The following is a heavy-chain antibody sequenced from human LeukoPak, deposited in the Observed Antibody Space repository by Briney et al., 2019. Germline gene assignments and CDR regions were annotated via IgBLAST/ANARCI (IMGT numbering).Heavy chain of an antibody. V-gene: IGHV3-74*01. CDR3: ARGSSGSFSFIDY. Sequence: GGSLRLSCVASGFTFSSYWMHRVRQDPRKGLVWVSRINGDGRNINYADSVRGRSTISRDISKNTVYLQMNSLRAEDTAVYYCARGSSGSFSFIDYWGQGTLVTVSS. J-gene: IGHJ4*02. D-gene: IGHD1-26*01. CDR1: GFTFSSYW. CDR2: INGDGRNI.